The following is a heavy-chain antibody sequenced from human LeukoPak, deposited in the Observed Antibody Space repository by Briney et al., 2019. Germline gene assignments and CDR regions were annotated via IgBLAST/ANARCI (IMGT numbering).Heavy chain of an antibody. D-gene: IGHD3-16*02. Sequence: GSLRLSCAASGFTFSSYWMHWVRQAPGKGLVWVSRINSDGSSTSYADSVKGRFTISRDNAKNTLYLQMNSLRAEDTAVYYCASFQKLRLGELSLYPPWGQGTLVTVSS. CDR1: GFTFSSYW. CDR3: ASFQKLRLGELSLYPP. V-gene: IGHV3-74*01. J-gene: IGHJ5*02. CDR2: INSDGSST.